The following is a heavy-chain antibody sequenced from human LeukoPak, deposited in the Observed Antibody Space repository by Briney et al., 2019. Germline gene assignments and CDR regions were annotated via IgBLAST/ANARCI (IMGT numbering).Heavy chain of an antibody. CDR3: ARGASYSSSWYYGQRYGDDY. CDR2: INPNSGGT. V-gene: IGHV1-2*02. J-gene: IGHJ4*02. D-gene: IGHD6-13*01. Sequence: ASVKVSCKASGYTFTGYYMHWVRQAPGQGLEWMRWINPNSGGTNYAQKFQGRVTMTRDTSISTAYMELSRLRSDDTAVYYCARGASYSSSWYYGQRYGDDYWGQGTLVTVSS. CDR1: GYTFTGYY.